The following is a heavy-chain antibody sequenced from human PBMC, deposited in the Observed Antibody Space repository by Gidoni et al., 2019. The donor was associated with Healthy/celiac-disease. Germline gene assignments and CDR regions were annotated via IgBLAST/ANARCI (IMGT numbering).Heavy chain of an antibody. CDR3: ARGLLIVGATEAYGMDV. Sequence: QAQLVQSGAEVKKPGSSVKVSCKASGGTFSSYALSWVRQAPGQGLEWMGGIIPIFGTANYAQKFQGRVTITADKSTSTAYMELSSLRSEDTAVYYCARGLLIVGATEAYGMDVWGQGTTVTVSS. CDR2: IIPIFGTA. V-gene: IGHV1-69*06. J-gene: IGHJ6*02. CDR1: GGTFSSYA. D-gene: IGHD1-26*01.